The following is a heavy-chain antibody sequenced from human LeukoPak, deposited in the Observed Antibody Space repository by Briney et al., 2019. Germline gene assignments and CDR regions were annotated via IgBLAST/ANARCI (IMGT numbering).Heavy chain of an antibody. CDR1: GFTFSSYA. CDR2: ISGSGATI. CDR3: AKLDSSSSGMDV. J-gene: IGHJ6*03. Sequence: PGGSLRLSCAASGFTFSSYAMRWVRQAPGKGLEWISAISGSGATIYYADSVKGRFTISRDNSKSTLYLQMNSLRAEDTAVYYCAKLDSSSSGMDVWGKGTTVTVSS. D-gene: IGHD2-2*01. V-gene: IGHV3-23*01.